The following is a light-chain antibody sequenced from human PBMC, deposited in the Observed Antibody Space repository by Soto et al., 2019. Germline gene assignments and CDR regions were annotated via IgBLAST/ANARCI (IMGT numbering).Light chain of an antibody. Sequence: IQMTQSPSSLSASVGDRVTITCLASQSISSYLNWYQQKPGKAPKLLIYAASSLQSGVPSRFSGSGSGTDFTLTISSLQPEDFATYYCQQSYSTLWTFGQGTKVDIK. CDR2: AAS. J-gene: IGKJ1*01. CDR3: QQSYSTLWT. CDR1: QSISSY. V-gene: IGKV1-39*01.